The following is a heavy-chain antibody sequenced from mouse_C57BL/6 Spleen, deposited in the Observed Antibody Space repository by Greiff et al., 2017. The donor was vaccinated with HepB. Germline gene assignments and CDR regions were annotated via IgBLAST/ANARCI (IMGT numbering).Heavy chain of an antibody. Sequence: QVQLKQPGAELVKPGASVKLSCKASGYTFTSYWMHWVKQRPGQGLEWIGMIHPNSGSTNYNEKFKSKATLTVDKSSSTAYMQLSSLTSEDSAVYYCARNHYDHDGDYFDYWGQGTTLTVSS. J-gene: IGHJ2*01. CDR3: ARNHYDHDGDYFDY. D-gene: IGHD2-4*01. CDR2: IHPNSGST. V-gene: IGHV1-64*01. CDR1: GYTFTSYW.